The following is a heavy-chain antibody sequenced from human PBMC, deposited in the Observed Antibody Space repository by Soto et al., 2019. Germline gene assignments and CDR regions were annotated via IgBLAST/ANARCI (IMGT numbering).Heavy chain of an antibody. V-gene: IGHV3-33*06. D-gene: IGHD4-17*01. J-gene: IGHJ3*02. CDR2: IWYDGSNK. CDR3: AKVYCNGDYGRPRWVGAFDI. Sequence: GGSLRLSCAASGFTFSSYGMHWVRQAPGKGLEWVAVIWYDGSNKYYADSVKGRFTISRDNSKNTLYLQMNSLRAEDTAVYYCAKVYCNGDYGRPRWVGAFDIWGQGTMVTVSS. CDR1: GFTFSSYG.